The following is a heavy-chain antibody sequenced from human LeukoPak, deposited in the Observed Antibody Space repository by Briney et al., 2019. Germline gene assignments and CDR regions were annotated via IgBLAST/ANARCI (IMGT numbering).Heavy chain of an antibody. CDR2: ISYDGSNK. D-gene: IGHD6-13*01. Sequence: GGPLRLSCAASGFTFSSYGMHWVRQAPGKGLEWVAVISYDGSNKYYADSVKGRFTISRDNSKNSLYLQMNSLRAEDTAVYYCAKDSKVAAGKNHWGQGTLVTVSS. CDR3: AKDSKVAAGKNH. J-gene: IGHJ5*02. V-gene: IGHV3-30*18. CDR1: GFTFSSYG.